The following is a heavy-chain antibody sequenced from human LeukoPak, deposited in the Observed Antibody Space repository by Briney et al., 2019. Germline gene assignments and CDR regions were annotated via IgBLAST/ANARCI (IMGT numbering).Heavy chain of an antibody. V-gene: IGHV4-59*01. D-gene: IGHD3-10*01. CDR2: IYYSGST. J-gene: IGHJ6*02. CDR3: ARAVRGSYYYYYGMDV. Sequence: PSETLSLTCTVSGGSISSYDWSWIRQPPGKGLEWIGYIYYSGSTNYNPSLKSRVTISVDTSKNQFSLKLSSVTAADTAVYYCARAVRGSYYYYYGMDVWGQGTTVTVSS. CDR1: GGSISSYD.